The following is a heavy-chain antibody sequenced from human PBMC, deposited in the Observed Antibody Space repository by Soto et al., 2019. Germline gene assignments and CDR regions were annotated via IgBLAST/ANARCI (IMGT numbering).Heavy chain of an antibody. V-gene: IGHV4-30-4*01. Sequence: NPSETLSLTCTVSGGSISSGDYYWSWIRQPPGKGLEWIGYIYYSGSTYYNPSLKSRVTISVDTSKNQFSLKLSSVTAADTAVYYCARGPLPGAYDSSGYYSAEYFQHWGQGTLVTVSS. D-gene: IGHD3-22*01. CDR2: IYYSGST. CDR1: GGSISSGDYY. CDR3: ARGPLPGAYDSSGYYSAEYFQH. J-gene: IGHJ1*01.